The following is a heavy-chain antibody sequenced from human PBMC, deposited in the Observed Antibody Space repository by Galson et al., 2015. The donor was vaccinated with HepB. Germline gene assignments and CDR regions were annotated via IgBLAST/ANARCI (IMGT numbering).Heavy chain of an antibody. CDR2: IYSGGST. D-gene: IGHD3-10*01. CDR1: GFTVSSNY. CDR3: ARGDGYYALDV. Sequence: SLRLSCAASGFTVSSNYMTWVRQAPGKGLEWVSVIYSGGSTYYADSMKGRFTISRDNSKNTLFLQMNSLRAEDTAVYYCARGDGYYALDVWGQGTTVTVSS. J-gene: IGHJ6*02. V-gene: IGHV3-66*02.